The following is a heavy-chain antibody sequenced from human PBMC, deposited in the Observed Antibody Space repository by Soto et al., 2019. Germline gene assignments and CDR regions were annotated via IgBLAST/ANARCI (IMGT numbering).Heavy chain of an antibody. V-gene: IGHV4-39*01. CDR1: GGPVSSGGNL. D-gene: IGHD6-6*01. Sequence: QLQLQESGPGLVKPSETLSLTCAVSGGPVSSGGNLWGWIRQSPGKGLEWIGSVHDTGTTHYNPSLTSRVTISVDTSKNQFSLNVNSVTAADTAVYYCARRRSSPSAAGVWGQGTPVTVSS. J-gene: IGHJ4*02. CDR3: ARRRSSPSAAGV. CDR2: VHDTGTT.